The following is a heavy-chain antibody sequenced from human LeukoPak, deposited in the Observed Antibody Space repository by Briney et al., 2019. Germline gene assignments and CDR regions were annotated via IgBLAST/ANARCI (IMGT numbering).Heavy chain of an antibody. V-gene: IGHV3-7*01. Sequence: GGSLRLSCAASGFTFSSYEMSWVRQAPGKGLEWVANIKQDGSEKYYVDSVKGRFTISRDNAKNSLYLQMNSLRAEDTAVYYCARNGAPVVTAITPYYYYMDVWGKGTTVTVSS. D-gene: IGHD2-21*02. CDR3: ARNGAPVVTAITPYYYYMDV. CDR2: IKQDGSEK. CDR1: GFTFSSYE. J-gene: IGHJ6*03.